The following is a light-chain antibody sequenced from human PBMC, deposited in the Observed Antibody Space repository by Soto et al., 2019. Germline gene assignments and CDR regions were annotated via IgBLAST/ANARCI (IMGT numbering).Light chain of an antibody. V-gene: IGKV1-39*01. CDR3: QQSFSTPT. CDR2: SAS. CDR1: QRINIY. Sequence: DIQMTQSPSSLSTSVGDRVTITCRASQRINIYLNWYRQKPGKAPGLLIYSASNLQSGVPSRLSGSGSGTDFTLTISGLQPEDFATYYCQQSFSTPTFGQGTRLEIK. J-gene: IGKJ5*01.